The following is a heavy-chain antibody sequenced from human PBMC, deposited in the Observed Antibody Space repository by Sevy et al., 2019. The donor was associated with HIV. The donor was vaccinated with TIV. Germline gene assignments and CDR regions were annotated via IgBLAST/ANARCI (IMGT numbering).Heavy chain of an antibody. V-gene: IGHV3-30*18. CDR2: ISSDGNKK. CDR1: GFTFSTYG. Sequence: GGSLRLSCAASGFTFSTYGMHWVRQAPGKGLEWVATISSDGNKKYYGDSVKGRFTISRDNSKNTLYLQMNSLRTEDTAVYGCVKTWTRQLAFYLDPMDGWGQGTTVTVSS. CDR3: VKTWTRQLAFYLDPMDG. D-gene: IGHD3-3*02. J-gene: IGHJ6*02.